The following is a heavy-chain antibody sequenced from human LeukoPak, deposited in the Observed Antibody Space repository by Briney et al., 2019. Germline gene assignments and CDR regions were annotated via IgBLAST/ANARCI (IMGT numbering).Heavy chain of an antibody. J-gene: IGHJ6*02. CDR3: ARSGGRQLDFYYYGMDV. CDR2: IKSKTDGGTT. CDR1: GFTFSSYW. Sequence: GGSLRLSCVTSGFTFSSYWMAWVRQAPGKGLEWVGRIKSKTDGGTTDYAAPVKGRFTISRDDSKNTLYLQMNSLKTEDTAVYYCARSGGRQLDFYYYGMDVWGQGTTVTVSS. V-gene: IGHV3-15*01. D-gene: IGHD6-13*01.